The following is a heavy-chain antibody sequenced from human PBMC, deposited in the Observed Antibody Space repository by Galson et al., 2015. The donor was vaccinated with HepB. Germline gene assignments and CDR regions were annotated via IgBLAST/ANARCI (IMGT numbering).Heavy chain of an antibody. CDR1: GFSLSTGGVG. V-gene: IGHV2-5*02. CDR3: AHMGYDLARGSLYYMDV. Sequence: PALVKPTQTLTLTCTFSGFSLSTGGVGVGWIRQPPGKALEWLAVIYSDDDKRYSPSLKSRLTITKDTSKNQVVLTMTNMDPVDTATYYCAHMGYDLARGSLYYMDVWGKGTTVTVSS. J-gene: IGHJ6*03. D-gene: IGHD3/OR15-3a*01. CDR2: IYSDDDK.